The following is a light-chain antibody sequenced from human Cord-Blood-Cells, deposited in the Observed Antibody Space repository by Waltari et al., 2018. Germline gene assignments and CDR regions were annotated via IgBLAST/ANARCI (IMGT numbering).Light chain of an antibody. J-gene: IGLJ3*02. CDR2: KDR. CDR3: QSADSSGTHWV. Sequence: SYELTQPPSVSVSPGQTARITCSGDALQKQYAYWYQQKPGQAPVLVIYKDRERPSGIPERFSGSSSWTTFTLTISGVQAEDEADYYCQSADSSGTHWVFGGGTKLTVL. CDR1: ALQKQY. V-gene: IGLV3-25*03.